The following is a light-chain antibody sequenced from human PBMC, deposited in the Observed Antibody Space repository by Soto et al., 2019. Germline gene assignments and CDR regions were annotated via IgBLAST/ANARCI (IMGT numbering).Light chain of an antibody. CDR1: QSVSSN. J-gene: IGKJ1*01. CDR2: GAS. V-gene: IGKV3-15*01. CDR3: QQCNNWWT. Sequence: EIVMTQSPSTLSVSPGERATLSCRASQSVSSNLAWYQQKPGQAPRLLIYGASTRATGIPARLSGSGSGTEFTLTISSLQSEDFPVYYCQQCNNWWTFGQGTKVDIK.